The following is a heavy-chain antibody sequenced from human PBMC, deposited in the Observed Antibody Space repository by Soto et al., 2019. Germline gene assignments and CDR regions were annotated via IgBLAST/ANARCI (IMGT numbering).Heavy chain of an antibody. Sequence: PGGSLRLSCATSGFAFSRFVMSWVRQTPGRGPEWLSTISASGTKTFAADSVKGRFTISRDNSNNTVFLQMSSLRGDDTAFYYCAKDIGGATTWGQGTLVTASS. D-gene: IGHD1-26*01. CDR3: AKDIGGATT. V-gene: IGHV3-23*01. CDR2: ISASGTKT. CDR1: GFAFSRFV. J-gene: IGHJ5*02.